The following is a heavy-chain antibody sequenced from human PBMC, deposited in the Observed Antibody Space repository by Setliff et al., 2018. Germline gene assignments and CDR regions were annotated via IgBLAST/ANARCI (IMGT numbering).Heavy chain of an antibody. Sequence: GGSLRLSCAASGFTFSSCAMHWVRQAPGKGLEWVAVISYDGINNYYADSVKGRLTISRDNSKNTLYLQMNSLGAEDTAVYYCATWTGKYHDYWGQGTLVTVSS. CDR1: GFTFSSCA. D-gene: IGHD2-2*01. CDR3: ATWTGKYHDY. J-gene: IGHJ4*02. V-gene: IGHV3-30*07. CDR2: ISYDGINN.